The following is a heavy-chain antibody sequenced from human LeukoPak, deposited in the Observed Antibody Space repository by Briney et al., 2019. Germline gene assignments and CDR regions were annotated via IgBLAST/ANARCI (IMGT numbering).Heavy chain of an antibody. CDR1: GGSISSYY. CDR2: IYTSGST. V-gene: IGHV4-4*07. CDR3: AREDIVVVPAAMNYYYGMDV. D-gene: IGHD2-2*01. J-gene: IGHJ6*02. Sequence: PSETLSLTCTVSGGSISSYYWSWIRQPPGKGLEWIGRIYTSGSTNYNPSLKSRVTMSVDTSKNQFSLKLSSVTAADTAVYYCAREDIVVVPAAMNYYYGMDVWGQGTTVIVSS.